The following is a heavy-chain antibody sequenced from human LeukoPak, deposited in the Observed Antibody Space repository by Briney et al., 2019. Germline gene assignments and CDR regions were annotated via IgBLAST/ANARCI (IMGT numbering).Heavy chain of an antibody. J-gene: IGHJ6*03. CDR1: GISFSSYG. Sequence: GGSLRLSCAASGISFSSYGMHWVRQAPGKGLEWVAVISYDGSNKYYGDSVKGRFTISRDNAKNSLYLQMNSLRAEDTAVYYCSRASDYYYYMDVWGKGTTVTVSS. CDR2: ISYDGSNK. CDR3: SRASDYYYYMDV. V-gene: IGHV3-33*05.